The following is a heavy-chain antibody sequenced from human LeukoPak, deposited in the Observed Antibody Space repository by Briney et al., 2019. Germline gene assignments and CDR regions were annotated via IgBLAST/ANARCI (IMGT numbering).Heavy chain of an antibody. D-gene: IGHD3-10*01. J-gene: IGHJ6*04. CDR3: ARDLHGSRDV. CDR1: EFTLSNYW. Sequence: GGSLRLSCADSEFTLSNYWVHWVRQAPGKGLEWVSRINPEATTINYADSVKDRFTISRDNAKNTLYLQMDSLRAEDTAVYYCARDLHGSRDVWGKGTTVTVSS. CDR2: INPEATTI. V-gene: IGHV3-74*01.